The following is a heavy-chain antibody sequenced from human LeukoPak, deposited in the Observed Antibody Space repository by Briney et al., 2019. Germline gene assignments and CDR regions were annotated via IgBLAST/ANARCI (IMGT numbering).Heavy chain of an antibody. CDR1: GFTFRNHA. J-gene: IGHJ4*02. CDR2: ISGRDHTT. V-gene: IGHV3-23*01. CDR3: AKGVGFGDYGSYYFDY. D-gene: IGHD4-17*01. Sequence: GGSLRLSCAAFGFTFRNHAMNWVRQTPGKGLEWVSTISGRDHTTYYADSVKGRFTISRDNSKNTLYLQMNSRRAEDTAVYYCAKGVGFGDYGSYYFDYWGQGTLVTVSS.